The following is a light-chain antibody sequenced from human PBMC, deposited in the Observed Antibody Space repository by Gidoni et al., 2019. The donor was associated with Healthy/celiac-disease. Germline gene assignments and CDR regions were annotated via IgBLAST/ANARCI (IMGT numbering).Light chain of an antibody. CDR3: QQYGSSPGT. CDR1: QSVSSSY. J-gene: IGKJ1*01. CDR2: GAS. Sequence: EIVFPQSPGTLSLSPGERATLSCRASQSVSSSYLAWYQQKPGQAPRLLIYGASSRATGIPDRFRGSGSGTDVTLTISRLEPEDFAVYYCQQYGSSPGTFGQXTKVEIK. V-gene: IGKV3-20*01.